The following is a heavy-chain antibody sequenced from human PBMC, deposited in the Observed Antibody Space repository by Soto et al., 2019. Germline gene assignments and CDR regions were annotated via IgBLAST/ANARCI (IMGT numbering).Heavy chain of an antibody. CDR3: AKDLGSYPPFDY. CDR2: ISYEGSNK. J-gene: IGHJ4*02. D-gene: IGHD1-26*01. V-gene: IGHV3-30*18. Sequence: AESLRLSCAASGFTFSGYGMHWARQAPGKGLEWVAVISYEGSNKYYADTVKGQFTISRDNSKNTLYLQMNSLRAEDTAVYYCAKDLGSYPPFDYWGQGTLVTVSS. CDR1: GFTFSGYG.